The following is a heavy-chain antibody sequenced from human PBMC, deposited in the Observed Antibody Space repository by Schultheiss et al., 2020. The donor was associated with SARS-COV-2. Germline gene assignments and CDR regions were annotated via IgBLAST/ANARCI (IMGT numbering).Heavy chain of an antibody. D-gene: IGHD3-10*01. CDR3: ARGWGYGSGSYYTEFVLYGMDV. V-gene: IGHV3-33*08. Sequence: GGSLRLSCAASGFTFSSYSMNWVRQAPGKGLEWVAVIWYDGSNKYYADSVKGRFTISRDNSKNTLYLQMNSLRAEDTAVYYCARGWGYGSGSYYTEFVLYGMDVWGQGTTVTVAS. CDR2: IWYDGSNK. CDR1: GFTFSSYS. J-gene: IGHJ6*02.